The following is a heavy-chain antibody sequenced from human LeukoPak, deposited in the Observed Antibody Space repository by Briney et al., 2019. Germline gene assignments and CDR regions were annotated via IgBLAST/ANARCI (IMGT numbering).Heavy chain of an antibody. D-gene: IGHD2-8*01. J-gene: IGHJ6*03. Sequence: GGSLRLSCAASGFTFSSYRMSWVRQAPGKGLEWVANIKQDGSEKYYVDSVKGRFTISRDNAKNSLYLQMNSLRAEDTAVYYCARNRGVSYYYYYMDVWGKGTTVTVSS. V-gene: IGHV3-7*01. CDR3: ARNRGVSYYYYYMDV. CDR1: GFTFSSYR. CDR2: IKQDGSEK.